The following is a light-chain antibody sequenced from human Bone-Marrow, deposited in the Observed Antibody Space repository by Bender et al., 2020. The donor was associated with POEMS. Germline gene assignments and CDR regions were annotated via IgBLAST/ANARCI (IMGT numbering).Light chain of an antibody. CDR1: TSNIGRNS. J-gene: IGLJ2*01. CDR3: AAWDDSLNGPV. CDR2: TDS. V-gene: IGLV1-44*01. Sequence: QSVLTQPPSASGTPGQRVSISCSGGTSNIGRNSVDWYKQFPGAAPKLLIYTDSQRPSWVSDRFSGSKSGTSVSLAISGLQSEDEAEYFCAAWDDSLNGPVFGGGTKLTVL.